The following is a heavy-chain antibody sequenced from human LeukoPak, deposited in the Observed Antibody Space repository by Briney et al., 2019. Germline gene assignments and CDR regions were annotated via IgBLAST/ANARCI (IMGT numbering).Heavy chain of an antibody. J-gene: IGHJ4*02. Sequence: SETLPLTCTVSGGSISSGDYYWSWIRQPPGKGLEWIGYIYYSGSTYYNPSLKSRVTISVDTSKNQFSLKLSSVTAAGTAVYYCARGLEDYWGQGTLVTVSS. V-gene: IGHV4-30-4*01. CDR1: GGSISSGDYY. CDR3: ARGLEDY. CDR2: IYYSGST.